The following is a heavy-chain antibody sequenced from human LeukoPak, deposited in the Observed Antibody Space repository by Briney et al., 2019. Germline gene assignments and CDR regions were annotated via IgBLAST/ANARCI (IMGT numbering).Heavy chain of an antibody. CDR2: INLNSGGT. D-gene: IGHD6-13*01. V-gene: IGHV1-2*02. CDR1: GYTFTGYY. CDR3: AREGPSSSWYGRGDAFDI. Sequence: GASVKVSCKASGYTFTGYYMHWVRQAPGQGLGWMGWINLNSGGTNYSQKFQGRVTMTRDTSISTAYMELSRLRSGDTAVYYCAREGPSSSWYGRGDAFDIWGQGTMVTVSS. J-gene: IGHJ3*02.